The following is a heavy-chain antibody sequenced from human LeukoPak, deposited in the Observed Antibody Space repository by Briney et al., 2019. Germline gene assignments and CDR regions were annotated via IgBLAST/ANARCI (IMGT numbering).Heavy chain of an antibody. Sequence: SSETLSLTCTVSGGFISSYYWSWIRQPPGKGLEWIGYIYYSGSTNYNPSLKSRVTISVDTSKNQFSLKLSSVTAADTAVYYCARGSSSGYFYGNWFDPWGQGTLVTVSS. CDR2: IYYSGST. D-gene: IGHD3-22*01. CDR3: ARGSSSGYFYGNWFDP. V-gene: IGHV4-59*01. J-gene: IGHJ5*02. CDR1: GGFISSYY.